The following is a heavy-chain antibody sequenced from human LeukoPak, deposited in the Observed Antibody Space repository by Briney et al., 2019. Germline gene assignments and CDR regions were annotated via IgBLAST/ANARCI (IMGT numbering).Heavy chain of an antibody. CDR3: ARSTSLAYCGGDCYSSFDY. CDR2: IIPIFGTA. CDR1: GGTFSSYA. D-gene: IGHD2-21*02. J-gene: IGHJ4*02. Sequence: GASVKVSYKASGGTFSSYAISWVRQAPGQGLEWMGGIIPIFGTANYAQTFQGTVTITTDESTSTAYMELSSLRSEDTAVYYCARSTSLAYCGGDCYSSFDYWGQGTLVTVSS. V-gene: IGHV1-69*05.